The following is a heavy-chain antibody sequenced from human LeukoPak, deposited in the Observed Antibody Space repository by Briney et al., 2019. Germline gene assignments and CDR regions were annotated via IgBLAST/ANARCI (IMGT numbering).Heavy chain of an antibody. CDR3: ARIIVGATGVDY. V-gene: IGHV3-74*01. CDR2: INIDGSHT. Sequence: PGGSLRLSCVASGFTFSSYWMHWVRQTPGKGLVWVSRINIDGSHTNYADSVKGRFTVSRDNAKNTLYLQMNSLRAEDTAVHYCARIIVGATGVDYWGQGTLVTVSS. J-gene: IGHJ4*02. D-gene: IGHD1-26*01. CDR1: GFTFSSYW.